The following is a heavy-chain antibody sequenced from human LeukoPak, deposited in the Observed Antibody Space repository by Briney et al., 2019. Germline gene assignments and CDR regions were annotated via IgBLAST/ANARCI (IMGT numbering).Heavy chain of an antibody. CDR2: IYHSGST. J-gene: IGHJ3*02. Sequence: SGTLSLTCTVSGGSISSGGYYWSWIRQPPGKGLEWIGYIYHSGSTYYNPSLKSRVTISVDRSKNQFSLKLSSVTAADTAVYYCARTLGSDAFDIWGQGTMVTVSS. CDR3: ARTLGSDAFDI. CDR1: GGSISSGGYY. V-gene: IGHV4-30-2*01. D-gene: IGHD7-27*01.